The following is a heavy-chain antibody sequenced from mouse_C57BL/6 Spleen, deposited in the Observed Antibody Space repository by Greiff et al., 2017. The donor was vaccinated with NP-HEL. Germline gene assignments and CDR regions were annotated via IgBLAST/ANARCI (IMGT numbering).Heavy chain of an antibody. Sequence: QVQLQQPGAELVKPGASVKLSCKASGYTFTSYWMQWVKQRPGQGLEWIGEIDPSDSYTNYNQKFKGKATLTVDTSSSTAYMQLSSLTSEDSAVYYCARSEGPWGQGTLVTVSA. CDR3: ARSEGP. D-gene: IGHD3-3*01. V-gene: IGHV1-50*01. J-gene: IGHJ3*01. CDR1: GYTFTSYW. CDR2: IDPSDSYT.